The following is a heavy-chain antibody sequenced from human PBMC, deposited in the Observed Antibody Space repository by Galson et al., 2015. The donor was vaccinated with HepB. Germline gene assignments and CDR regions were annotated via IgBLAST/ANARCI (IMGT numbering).Heavy chain of an antibody. CDR1: GFTFSNAW. Sequence: SLRLSCAASGFTFSNAWMSWVRQAPGKGLEWVGHIKSKSDGGTADYGAPVKGRFSISRDDSKNTVYLQMNSLKTDDTAVYYCAKASVEIDYWGQGTLVTVSS. CDR2: IKSKSDGGTA. D-gene: IGHD4-23*01. CDR3: AKASVEIDY. J-gene: IGHJ4*02. V-gene: IGHV3-15*01.